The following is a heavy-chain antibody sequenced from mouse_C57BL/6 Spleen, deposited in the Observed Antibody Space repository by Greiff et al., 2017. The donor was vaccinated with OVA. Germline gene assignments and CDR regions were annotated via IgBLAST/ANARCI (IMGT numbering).Heavy chain of an antibody. CDR3: ARFGRTDDY. CDR2: IDPSDSYT. V-gene: IGHV1-69*01. CDR1: GYTFTSYW. J-gene: IGHJ2*01. Sequence: VQLQQPGAELVMPGASVKLSCKASGYTFTSYWMHWVKQRPGQGLEWIGEIDPSDSYTNYNQKFKGKSTLTVDKSSSTAYMQRSSLTSEDSAVYYCARFGRTDDYWGQGTTLTVSS. D-gene: IGHD3-1*01.